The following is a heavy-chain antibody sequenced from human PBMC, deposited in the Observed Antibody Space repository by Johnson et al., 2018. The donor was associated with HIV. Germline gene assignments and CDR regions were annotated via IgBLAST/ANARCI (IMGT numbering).Heavy chain of an antibody. Sequence: QVQLVESGGGLVQPGGSLRLSCAASGFTFSSYAMSWVRQAPGKGLEWVAHISYDGSNKYYADSVKGRFTIYRDNSKNTLYLQMNSLRAEDTAVYDCAKESYTGGLDIWGQGTMVTGSS. D-gene: IGHD4-23*01. V-gene: IGHV3-30-3*01. CDR3: AKESYTGGLDI. CDR2: ISYDGSNK. J-gene: IGHJ3*02. CDR1: GFTFSSYA.